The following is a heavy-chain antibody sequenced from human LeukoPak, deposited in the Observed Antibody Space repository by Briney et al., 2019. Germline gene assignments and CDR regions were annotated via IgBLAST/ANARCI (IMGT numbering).Heavy chain of an antibody. D-gene: IGHD3-10*01. Sequence: SETLSLTCAVYGGSFSGYYWSWIRQPPGKGLEWIGEINHSGSTNYNPSLKSRVTISVDTSKIQFSLKLSSVTAADTAVYYCARGCPAYYYGSGRRYNWFDPWGQGTLVTVSS. CDR1: GGSFSGYY. CDR2: INHSGST. V-gene: IGHV4-34*01. J-gene: IGHJ5*02. CDR3: ARGCPAYYYGSGRRYNWFDP.